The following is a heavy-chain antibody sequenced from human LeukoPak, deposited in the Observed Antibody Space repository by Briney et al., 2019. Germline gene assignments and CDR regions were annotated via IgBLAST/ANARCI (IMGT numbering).Heavy chain of an antibody. CDR2: ISGSGGST. J-gene: IGHJ4*02. Sequence: GGSLRLSCAASGFSFSSYSMNWVRQAPGKGLEWVSAISGSGGSTYYADSVKGRFTISRDNSKNTLYLQMNSLKTEDTAVYYCTTDKYDFWSGYFEGADYWGQGTLVTVSS. CDR1: GFSFSSYS. CDR3: TTDKYDFWSGYFEGADY. D-gene: IGHD3-3*01. V-gene: IGHV3-23*01.